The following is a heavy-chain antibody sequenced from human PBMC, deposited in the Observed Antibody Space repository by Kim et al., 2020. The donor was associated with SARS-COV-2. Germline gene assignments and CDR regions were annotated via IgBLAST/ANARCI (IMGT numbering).Heavy chain of an antibody. J-gene: IGHJ6*02. V-gene: IGHV3-23*01. CDR1: GFTFSSYA. Sequence: GGSLRLSCAASGFTFSSYAMSWVRQAPGKGLEWVSAISGSGGSTYYADSVKGRFTISRDNSKNTLYLQMNSLRAEDTAVYYCAKDGGVLLWIGEGMDVWGQGTTVTVSS. D-gene: IGHD3-10*01. CDR2: ISGSGGST. CDR3: AKDGGVLLWIGEGMDV.